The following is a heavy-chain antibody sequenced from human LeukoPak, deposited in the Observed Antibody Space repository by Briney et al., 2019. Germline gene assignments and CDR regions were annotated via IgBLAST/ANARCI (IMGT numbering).Heavy chain of an antibody. CDR2: ISGSGGGT. CDR3: AKRGVVIRVILVGFHKEAYYFDS. J-gene: IGHJ4*02. D-gene: IGHD3-22*01. Sequence: PGGSLRLSCAASGFTFSRYWMHWVRQAPGKGLEWVAGISGSGGGTHYADSVKGRFTISRDNPKNTLHLQMNSLRAEDTAVYFCAKRGVVIRVILVGFHKEAYYFDSWGQGALVTVSS. V-gene: IGHV3-23*01. CDR1: GFTFSRYW.